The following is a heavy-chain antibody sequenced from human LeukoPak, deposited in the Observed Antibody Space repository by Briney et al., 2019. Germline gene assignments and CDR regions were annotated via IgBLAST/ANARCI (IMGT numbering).Heavy chain of an antibody. CDR1: GGTFSSYA. CDR2: IIPIFGTA. D-gene: IGHD2-2*01. Sequence: SVKVSCKASGGTFSSYAISWVRQAPGQGLEWMGRIIPIFGTANYAQKFQGRVTITADKSTSTAYLELSSRRSEDTAVYYCARVVYCSSTSCYNWFDPWGQGTLVTVSS. J-gene: IGHJ5*02. V-gene: IGHV1-69*06. CDR3: ARVVYCSSTSCYNWFDP.